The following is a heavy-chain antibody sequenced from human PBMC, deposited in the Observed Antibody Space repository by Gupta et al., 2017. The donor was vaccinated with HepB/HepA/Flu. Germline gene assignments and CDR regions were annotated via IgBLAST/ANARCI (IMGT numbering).Heavy chain of an antibody. V-gene: IGHV3-30*02. CDR1: GFTFSNFG. J-gene: IGHJ1*01. CDR3: AKGDFWTGSYEYFNP. D-gene: IGHD3/OR15-3a*01. Sequence: QVQLVESGGGVVQPGRSLRLSCAASGFTFSNFGMFWVRQAPGKGLEWVSTIRLDGSKQYYADSVRGRFLVSRDNSKNTLYLQMNSLTIEDTAVYYCAKGDFWTGSYEYFNPWGQGTTVTVSS. CDR2: IRLDGSKQ.